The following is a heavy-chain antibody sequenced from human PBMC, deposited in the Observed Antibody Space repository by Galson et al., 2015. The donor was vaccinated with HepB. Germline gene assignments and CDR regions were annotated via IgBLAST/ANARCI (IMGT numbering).Heavy chain of an antibody. CDR3: ATGATPNYYYYGMDV. CDR2: IYYSGST. D-gene: IGHD2-15*01. V-gene: IGHV4-59*01. CDR1: GGSISSYY. J-gene: IGHJ6*02. Sequence: SETMSLTCTVSGGSISSYYWSWIRQPPGKGLEWIGYIYYSGSTNYNPSLKSRVTISVDTSKNQFSLKLSSVTAADTAVYYCATGATPNYYYYGMDVWGQGTTVTVSS.